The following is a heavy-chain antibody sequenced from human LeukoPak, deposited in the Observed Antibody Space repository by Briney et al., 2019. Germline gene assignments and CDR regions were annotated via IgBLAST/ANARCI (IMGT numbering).Heavy chain of an antibody. CDR2: IWYDGSNK. J-gene: IGHJ4*02. V-gene: IGHV3-33*01. CDR3: AREGHGSWYGGNYFDY. CDR1: GFTFSSYG. Sequence: PGGSLRLSCAASGFTFSSYGMHWVRQAPGKGLEWVAVIWYDGSNKYYANSVKGRFTISRDNSKNTLYLQMNSLRAEDTAVYYCAREGHGSWYGGNYFDYWGQGTLVTVSS. D-gene: IGHD6-13*01.